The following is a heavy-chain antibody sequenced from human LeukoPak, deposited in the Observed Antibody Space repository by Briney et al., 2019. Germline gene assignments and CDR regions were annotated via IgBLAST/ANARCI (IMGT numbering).Heavy chain of an antibody. CDR1: GYRFTGHW. D-gene: IGHD2-15*01. J-gene: IGHJ4*02. CDR3: ARHRGCSNGNCYPDS. CDR2: IAPSDSYT. V-gene: IGHV5-10-1*01. Sequence: RGESLKISCQGSGYRFTGHWITWVRQMPGKGLEWMGRIAPSDSYTNYSPSFQGHVTISADKSISTAYLQWSSLNASDTAIYFCARHRGCSNGNCYPDSWGQGTLVTVSS.